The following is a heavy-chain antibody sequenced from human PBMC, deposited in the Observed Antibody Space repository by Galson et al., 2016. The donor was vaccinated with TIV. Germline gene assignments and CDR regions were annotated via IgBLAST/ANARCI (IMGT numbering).Heavy chain of an antibody. CDR3: ARHGYDFWNGQDYFFSGMDV. CDR1: GYKFSTYW. CDR2: IYPGDSDT. V-gene: IGHV5-51*01. D-gene: IGHD3-3*01. Sequence: QSGAEVKKPGESLKIACKTSGYKFSTYWMSWVRQMPGKGPEWVGHIYPGDSDTRYSPSFQGHVTISADKSIDTAYLQWGSLTASDSAIDYCARHGYDFWNGQDYFFSGMDVWGQGTTVIVSS. J-gene: IGHJ6*02.